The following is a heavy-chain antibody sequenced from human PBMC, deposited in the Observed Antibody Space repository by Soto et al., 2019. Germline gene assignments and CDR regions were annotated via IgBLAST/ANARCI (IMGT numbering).Heavy chain of an antibody. J-gene: IGHJ4*02. CDR1: GFTFSSYA. CDR3: ASRALIVLMVYAAIDY. CDR2: ISGSGGST. Sequence: GGSLRLSCAASGFTFSSYAMSWVRQAPGKGLEWVSAISGSGGSTYYADSVKGRFTISRDNSKNTLYLQMNSLRAEDTAVYYCASRALIVLMVYAAIDYWGQGTLVTVSS. V-gene: IGHV3-23*01. D-gene: IGHD2-8*01.